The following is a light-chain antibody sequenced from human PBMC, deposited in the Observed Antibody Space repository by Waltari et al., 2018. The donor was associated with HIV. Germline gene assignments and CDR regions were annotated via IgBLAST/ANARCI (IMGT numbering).Light chain of an antibody. CDR3: QQYDSSPRS. J-gene: IGKJ1*01. V-gene: IGKV3-20*01. Sequence: EVVLTQSPGTLSLSPGDRATLSCRASQRVRSSYLAWFQQKPGQAPRLLIYGASTKATGIPNRCSGSESGTDFTLTISRLEPEDFAVYYCQQYDSSPRSFGQGTKVEI. CDR1: QRVRSSY. CDR2: GAS.